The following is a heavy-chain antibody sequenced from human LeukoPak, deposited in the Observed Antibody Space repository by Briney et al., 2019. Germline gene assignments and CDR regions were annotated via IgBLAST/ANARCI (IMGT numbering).Heavy chain of an antibody. CDR1: GGSISSYY. CDR3: ARVRADYYGSGSHYKVWFDP. D-gene: IGHD3-10*01. CDR2: IYSSGST. J-gene: IGHJ5*02. Sequence: KPSETLSLTCTVSGGSISSYYWSWIRQPAGKGLEWIGRIYSSGSTNYNPSLKSRVTMSADTSKNQFSLKLSSVTAADTAVYYCARVRADYYGSGSHYKVWFDPWGQGTLVTVSS. V-gene: IGHV4-4*07.